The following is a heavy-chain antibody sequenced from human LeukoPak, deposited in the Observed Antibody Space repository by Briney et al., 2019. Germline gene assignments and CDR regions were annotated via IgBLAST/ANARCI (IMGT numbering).Heavy chain of an antibody. CDR1: GYTFTSYY. CDR3: AREGPLREDAFDI. J-gene: IGHJ3*02. V-gene: IGHV1-2*02. D-gene: IGHD5-24*01. Sequence: ASVKVSCKASGYTFTSYYMHWVRQAPGQGLEWMGWISAYNGNTNYAQKFQSRVTMTWDTSINTVYMELTRLRSDDTAFYYCAREGPLREDAFDIWGQGTMVTVSS. CDR2: ISAYNGNT.